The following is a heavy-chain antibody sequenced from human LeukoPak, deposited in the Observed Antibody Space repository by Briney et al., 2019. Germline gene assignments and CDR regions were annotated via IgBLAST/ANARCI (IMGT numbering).Heavy chain of an antibody. V-gene: IGHV4-38-2*02. CDR2: IYHSGST. D-gene: IGHD6-19*01. CDR1: GGSFSGYY. J-gene: IGHJ4*02. CDR3: ARDGSAYSSGLV. Sequence: SETLSLTCAVYGGSFSGYYWGWIRQPPGKGLEWIGSIYHSGSTYYNPSLKSRVTISVDTSKNQFSLKLSSVTAADTAVYYCARDGSAYSSGLVWGQGTLVTVSS.